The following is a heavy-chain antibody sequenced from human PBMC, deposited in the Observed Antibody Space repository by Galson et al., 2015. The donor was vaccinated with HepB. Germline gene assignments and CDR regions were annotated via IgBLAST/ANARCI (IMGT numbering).Heavy chain of an antibody. CDR3: AKDATYGDLAYYYYYMDV. CDR2: ISYDGSNT. V-gene: IGHV3-30*18. J-gene: IGHJ6*03. Sequence: SLRLSCAASGFSFSKYGMHWVRQASGKGLESVAVISYDGSNTYYGDSVKGRFTISRDNSKNTLYLQMNSLRAEDTGVYYCAKDATYGDLAYYYYYMDVRGKGTTVTVSS. CDR1: GFSFSKYG. D-gene: IGHD4-17*01.